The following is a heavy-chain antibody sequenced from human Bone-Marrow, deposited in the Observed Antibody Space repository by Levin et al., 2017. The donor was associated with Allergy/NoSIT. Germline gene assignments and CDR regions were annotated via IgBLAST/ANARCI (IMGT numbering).Heavy chain of an antibody. J-gene: IGHJ4*02. CDR3: ARGASGYYYG. V-gene: IGHV4-4*07. CDR2: IYTSGST. Sequence: SETLSLTCNVSGASISSYYWAWIRQPAGKGLQWIGRIYTSGSTNYNPSLKSRVTMSADTSKNQISLKLSSVTAADTAVYYCARGASGYYYGWGQGTLVTVSS. D-gene: IGHD3-22*01. CDR1: GASISSYY.